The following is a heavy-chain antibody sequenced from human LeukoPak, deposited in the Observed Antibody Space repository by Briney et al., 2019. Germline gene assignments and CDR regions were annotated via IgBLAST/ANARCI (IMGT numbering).Heavy chain of an antibody. J-gene: IGHJ5*02. CDR1: GFTFSSYA. CDR3: AKLLNYDFWSGYPNGNWFDP. V-gene: IGHV3-23*01. Sequence: GGSLRLSCAASGFTFSSYAMSWVHQAPGKGLEWVSAISGSGGSTYYADSVKGRFTISRDNSKNTLYLQMNSLRAEDTAVYYCAKLLNYDFWSGYPNGNWFDPWGQGTLVTVSS. CDR2: ISGSGGST. D-gene: IGHD3-3*01.